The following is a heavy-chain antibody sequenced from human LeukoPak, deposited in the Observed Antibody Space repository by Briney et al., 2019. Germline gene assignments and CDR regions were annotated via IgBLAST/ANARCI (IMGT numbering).Heavy chain of an antibody. J-gene: IGHJ3*02. D-gene: IGHD3-3*01. V-gene: IGHV3-23*01. CDR2: ISGSGGST. CDR1: GFTFESYD. CDR3: AKDHRRITIFGVATWGAFDI. Sequence: GGSLRLSCAASGFTFESYDMSWVRQAPGKGLEWVSDISGSGGSTYYADSVKGRFTISRDNSKNTLYLQMNSLRAEDTAVYYCAKDHRRITIFGVATWGAFDIWGQGTMVTVSS.